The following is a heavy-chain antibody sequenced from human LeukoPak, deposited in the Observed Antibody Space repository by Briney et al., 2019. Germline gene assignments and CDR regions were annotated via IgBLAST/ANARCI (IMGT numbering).Heavy chain of an antibody. CDR2: ISDIGSI. CDR3: AGHHPRNTVDF. Sequence: SETLSLTCTVSGVSISSYYWSWIRQPPGKGLEWIAYISDIGSINYNPSLKSRVTISLDTSKNQFSLKLSSVTAADTAVYYCAGHHPRNTVDFWGQGTLVTVSS. V-gene: IGHV4-59*08. J-gene: IGHJ4*02. D-gene: IGHD2/OR15-2a*01. CDR1: GVSISSYY.